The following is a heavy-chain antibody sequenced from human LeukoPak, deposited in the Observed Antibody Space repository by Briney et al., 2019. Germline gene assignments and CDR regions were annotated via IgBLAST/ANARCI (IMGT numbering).Heavy chain of an antibody. D-gene: IGHD1-26*01. V-gene: IGHV3-30*04. CDR3: ARASGSYYFDY. J-gene: IGHJ4*02. CDR1: GFTFSSYA. CDR2: ISYDGSNK. Sequence: GGSLRLSCAASGFTFSSYAMHWVRQAPGKGLEWVAVISYDGSNKFYADSVKGRFTISRDSSKNTLYLQMNSLRAEDTAVYYCARASGSYYFDYWGQGTLVTVSS.